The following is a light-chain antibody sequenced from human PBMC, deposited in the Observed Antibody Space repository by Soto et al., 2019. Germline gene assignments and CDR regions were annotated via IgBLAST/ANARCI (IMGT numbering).Light chain of an antibody. V-gene: IGKV4-1*01. Sequence: DIVMTQSPDSLAVSLGERATINCKSSQSVLYSSNNKNYLAWYQQKPGQPPKLLIYWASTRESGVPDRFSGSGSGIDFTLTISSLQAEDVAVYYCQQSYSTPRTFGQGTKVEIK. CDR2: WAS. J-gene: IGKJ1*01. CDR3: QQSYSTPRT. CDR1: QSVLYSSNNKNY.